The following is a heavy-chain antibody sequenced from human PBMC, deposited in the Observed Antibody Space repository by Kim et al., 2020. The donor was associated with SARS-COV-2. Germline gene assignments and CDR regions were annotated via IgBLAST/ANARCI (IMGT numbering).Heavy chain of an antibody. CDR2: IYYSGST. CDR1: GGSVSSGSYY. D-gene: IGHD3-22*01. CDR3: ASTDYDRWFDP. Sequence: SETLSLTCTVSGGSVSSGSYYWSWIRQPPGKGLEWIGYIYYSGSTNYNPSLKSRVTISVDTSKNQFSLKLSSVTAADTAVYYCASTDYDRWFDPWGQGTLVTVSS. J-gene: IGHJ5*02. V-gene: IGHV4-61*01.